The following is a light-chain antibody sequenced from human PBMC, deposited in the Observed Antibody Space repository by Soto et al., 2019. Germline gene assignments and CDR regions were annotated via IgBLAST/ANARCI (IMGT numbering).Light chain of an antibody. CDR2: AAS. V-gene: IGKV1-39*01. Sequence: IQMTQSPSSLSASVGDRVTITCRASQSISSYLSWYQQKPGKAPKLLISAASSLQSGVPSRFSGSGSGTDFSLTISCLQPEDFATYYCQQSYTTPLGFGQGTRLEIK. J-gene: IGKJ5*01. CDR1: QSISSY. CDR3: QQSYTTPLG.